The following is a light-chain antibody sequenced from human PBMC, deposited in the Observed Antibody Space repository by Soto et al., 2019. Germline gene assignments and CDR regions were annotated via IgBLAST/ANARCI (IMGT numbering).Light chain of an antibody. CDR1: QSLLHSDGYNY. CDR3: MQALQTPVT. V-gene: IGKV2-28*01. J-gene: IGKJ4*01. CDR2: SGS. Sequence: EIVLTQFSLSLPVTPGEPASISCRSSQSLLHSDGYNYLDWYVQKPGQSPQLLIYSGSHRASGVPDRFSGSGSGTDFTLRISRVEAEDVGIYYCMQALQTPVTFGGGTKVDIK.